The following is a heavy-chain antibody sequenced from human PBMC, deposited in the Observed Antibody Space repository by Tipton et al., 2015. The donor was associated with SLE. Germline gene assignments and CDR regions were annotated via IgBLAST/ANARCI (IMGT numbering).Heavy chain of an antibody. CDR2: IYYSGST. J-gene: IGHJ1*01. CDR1: GGSISSHY. CDR3: AGYGDYDGGYFQS. V-gene: IGHV4-59*11. D-gene: IGHD4-17*01. Sequence: TLSLTCTVSGGSISSHYWSWIRQPPGKGLEWIGYIYYSGSTNYNPSLKSRVTISVDTSKNQFSLKLSSVTAADTAVYYCAGYGDYDGGYFQSWGQGTLVAVSS.